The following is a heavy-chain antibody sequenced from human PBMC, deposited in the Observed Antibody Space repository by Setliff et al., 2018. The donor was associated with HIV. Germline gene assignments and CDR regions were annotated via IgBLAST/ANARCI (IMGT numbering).Heavy chain of an antibody. V-gene: IGHV3-74*01. Sequence: GGSLRLSCAASGFTFSKYWMHWVRQAPGQGLVWVSGINNDTTTTTYADSVKGRFSISRDNAKNTVYLQVNGLRGEDTAVYYCVMFGSSSGWGQGTQVTVSS. CDR3: VMFGSSSG. J-gene: IGHJ4*02. CDR2: INNDTTTT. D-gene: IGHD6-6*01. CDR1: GFTFSKYW.